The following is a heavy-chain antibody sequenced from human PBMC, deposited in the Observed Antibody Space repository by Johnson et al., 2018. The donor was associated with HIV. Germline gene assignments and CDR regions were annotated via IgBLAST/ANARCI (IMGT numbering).Heavy chain of an antibody. D-gene: IGHD1-26*01. CDR1: GFTFSSYA. Sequence: QVQLVESGGGVVQPGGSLRLSCAASGFTFSSYAMHWVRQAPGKGLEWVTVISYDGSNKYYADSVKGRFTISRDNSKNTLYLQMGSLRAEDMAVYYCARGGASGAFDIWGQGTMVTVSS. CDR3: ARGGASGAFDI. V-gene: IGHV3-30*14. J-gene: IGHJ3*02. CDR2: ISYDGSNK.